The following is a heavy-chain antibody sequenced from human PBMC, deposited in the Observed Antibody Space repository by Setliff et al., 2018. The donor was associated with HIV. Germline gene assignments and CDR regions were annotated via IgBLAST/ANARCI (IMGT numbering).Heavy chain of an antibody. J-gene: IGHJ4*02. D-gene: IGHD1-1*01. V-gene: IGHV4-31*03. CDR1: GVTSGDYY. Sequence: PSETLSLTCTFSGVTSGDYYWAWIRQHPVKGLEWIGYIYSSGTKYYNPSLKSRLAISLDTSKNQFSLNLKSVAAADAAVYYCARGTTSITFDYWSQGTLVTVSS. CDR2: IYSSGTK. CDR3: ARGTTSITFDY.